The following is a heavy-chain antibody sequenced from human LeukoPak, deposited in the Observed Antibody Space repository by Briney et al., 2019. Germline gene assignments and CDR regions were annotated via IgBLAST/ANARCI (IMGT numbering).Heavy chain of an antibody. CDR3: AREDSGTSRAFDV. V-gene: IGHV1-18*01. D-gene: IGHD1-26*01. CDR2: ISALYGNT. CDR1: GYIFTRYG. Sequence: ASVKASCKASGYIFTRYGISWVRQAPGQGLEWLGWISALYGNTNYAQKFQGRITMTTDTSTSTAYMELRSLRSDDTAVYYCAREDSGTSRAFDVWGQGTMVTVSS. J-gene: IGHJ3*01.